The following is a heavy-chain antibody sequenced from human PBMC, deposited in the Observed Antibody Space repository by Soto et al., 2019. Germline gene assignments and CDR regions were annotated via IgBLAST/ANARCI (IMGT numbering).Heavy chain of an antibody. Sequence: ASETLSLTCTVSGGSISSGDYYWSWIRQPPGKGLEWIGYIYYSGSTYYNPSLKSRVTISVDTSKNQFSLKLSSVTAADTAVYYCARDTYYYGSGSDDAFDIWGQGTMVTVSS. J-gene: IGHJ3*02. CDR1: GGSISSGDYY. D-gene: IGHD3-10*01. CDR3: ARDTYYYGSGSDDAFDI. CDR2: IYYSGST. V-gene: IGHV4-30-4*01.